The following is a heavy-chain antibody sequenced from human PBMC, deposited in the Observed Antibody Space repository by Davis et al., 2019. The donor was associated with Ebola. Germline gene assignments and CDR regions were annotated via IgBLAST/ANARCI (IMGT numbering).Heavy chain of an antibody. Sequence: SVKVSCKASGYTFTRYAMNWVRQAPGQGLEWMGRIIPILGIANYAQKFQGRVTITADKSTSTAYMELSSLRSEDTAVYYCARDKATPSLYYYYGMDVWGQGTTVTVSS. D-gene: IGHD1-26*01. CDR3: ARDKATPSLYYYYGMDV. CDR2: IIPILGIA. J-gene: IGHJ6*02. V-gene: IGHV1-69*04. CDR1: GYTFTRYA.